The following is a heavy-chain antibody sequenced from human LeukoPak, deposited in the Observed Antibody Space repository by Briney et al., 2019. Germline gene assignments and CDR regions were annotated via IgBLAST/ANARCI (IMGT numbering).Heavy chain of an antibody. J-gene: IGHJ4*02. Sequence: GGSLRLSCAASGFTVSSNYMSWVRLAPGKGLEWVSVIYSGGSTYYADSVKGRFTISRDNSKNTLYLQMNSLRAEDTAVYYCARGGDPSIVGATVFDYWGQGTLVTVSS. CDR1: GFTVSSNY. CDR3: ARGGDPSIVGATVFDY. CDR2: IYSGGST. D-gene: IGHD1-26*01. V-gene: IGHV3-66*02.